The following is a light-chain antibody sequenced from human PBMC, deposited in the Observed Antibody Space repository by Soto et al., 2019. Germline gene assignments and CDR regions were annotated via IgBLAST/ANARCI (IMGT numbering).Light chain of an antibody. CDR1: VLPNQY. CDR2: KGT. Sequence: SYELTQPPSVSVSPGQTARITCSGDVLPNQYAYWYQQKSGQAPVMLIYKGTERPSGIPGRFSGSTSGTTVTLTISGVQAEDEADYYCQSADTRSILVFGTGTKLTVL. V-gene: IGLV3-25*03. CDR3: QSADTRSILV. J-gene: IGLJ1*01.